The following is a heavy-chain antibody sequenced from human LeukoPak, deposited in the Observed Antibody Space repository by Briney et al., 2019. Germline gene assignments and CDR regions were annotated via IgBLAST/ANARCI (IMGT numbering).Heavy chain of an antibody. V-gene: IGHV3-21*01. Sequence: GGSLRLSCAASGFTFSSYSMNWVRQAPGKGLEWVSSISSSSSYIYYADSVKGRFTISRDNAKNSLYLQMDSLRAEDTSVYYCARAYSGGWGAFDFWGQGTMVTVSS. CDR3: ARAYSGGWGAFDF. CDR1: GFTFSSYS. J-gene: IGHJ3*01. D-gene: IGHD6-19*01. CDR2: ISSSSSYI.